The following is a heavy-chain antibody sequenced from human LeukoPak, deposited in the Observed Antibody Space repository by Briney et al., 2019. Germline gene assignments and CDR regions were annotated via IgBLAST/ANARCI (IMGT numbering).Heavy chain of an antibody. J-gene: IGHJ4*02. CDR1: GGSISSGTYY. CDR3: ARGRDTGNFDY. V-gene: IGHV4-39*07. CDR2: IYYSGST. Sequence: SETLSLTCTVSGGSISSGTYYWGWIRQPPGKGLEWIGSIYYSGSTYYNPSLKSRVAISVDTSKNQFSLKLNSVTAADTAVYHCARGRDTGNFDYWGQGTLVTVFS. D-gene: IGHD1-14*01.